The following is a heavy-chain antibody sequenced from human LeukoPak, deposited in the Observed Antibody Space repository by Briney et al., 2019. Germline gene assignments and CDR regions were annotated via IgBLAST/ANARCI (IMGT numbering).Heavy chain of an antibody. Sequence: PGRSLRLSCAASGFTFDDYAMQWVRHVPGQGLEWVSGISWNSGSVGYADSVKGRFTISRDNAKNSLYLQMNSLRAEDTALYYCAKAIDTGTTMGFDSWGQGTLVTVSS. CDR3: AKAIDTGTTMGFDS. J-gene: IGHJ4*02. CDR1: GFTFDDYA. CDR2: ISWNSGSV. D-gene: IGHD3-10*01. V-gene: IGHV3-9*01.